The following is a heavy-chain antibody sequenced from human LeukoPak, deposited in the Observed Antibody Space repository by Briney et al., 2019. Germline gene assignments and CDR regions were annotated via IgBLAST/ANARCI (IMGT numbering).Heavy chain of an antibody. Sequence: PSETLSLTCTVSGGSITGYYWSWIRQPPGKGLEWIGYITYSGSTNYNPSLKSRVSISVDTSKGQFSLKLSSVTAADTAVYYCARHGGSYSFDYWGQGTLVTVSS. CDR1: GGSITGYY. D-gene: IGHD1-26*01. CDR3: ARHGGSYSFDY. J-gene: IGHJ4*02. CDR2: ITYSGST. V-gene: IGHV4-59*08.